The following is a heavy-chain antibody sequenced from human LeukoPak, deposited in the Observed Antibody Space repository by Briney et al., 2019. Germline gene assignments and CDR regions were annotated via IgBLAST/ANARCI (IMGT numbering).Heavy chain of an antibody. Sequence: SETLSLTCTVSGGSIRRSNYYWGWIRQPPGKGLEYIGGIYYSGSTYYNTSLQSRVTLSVDTSKSQFSLRLNSVTAADTAIYYCARGVAGPGSSYYYYMDVWGKGTTVTVSS. CDR1: GGSIRRSNYY. V-gene: IGHV4-39*07. J-gene: IGHJ6*03. CDR2: IYYSGST. D-gene: IGHD5-12*01. CDR3: ARGVAGPGSSYYYYMDV.